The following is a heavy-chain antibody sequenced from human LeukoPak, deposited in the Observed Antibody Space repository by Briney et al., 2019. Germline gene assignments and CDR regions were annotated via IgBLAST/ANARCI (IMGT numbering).Heavy chain of an antibody. J-gene: IGHJ2*01. CDR2: ISSSGSYI. D-gene: IGHD2-2*01. CDR1: GFTFSSYS. CDR3: ARDPVPVPAAIWYFDL. Sequence: GGSLRLSCAASGFTFSSYSMNWVRQAPGKGLEWVSSISSSGSYIYYADSVKGRFTISRDNAKNSLYLQMNSLRAEDTAVYYCARDPVPVPAAIWYFDLWGRGTLVTVSS. V-gene: IGHV3-21*01.